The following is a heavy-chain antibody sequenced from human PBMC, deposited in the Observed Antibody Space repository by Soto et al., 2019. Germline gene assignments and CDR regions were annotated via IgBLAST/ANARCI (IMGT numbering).Heavy chain of an antibody. J-gene: IGHJ4*02. CDR2: ISSSSSTI. Sequence: EVQLVESGGNLIQPGGSLRLSCAASGFTFSSYSMNWVRQAPGKGLEWVSYISSSSSTIYYADSVKGRFTISRDNAKNARYLQMKSLSAEDTAVYYCARDAGFGVDYWGQGTLVTVSS. V-gene: IGHV3-48*01. CDR3: ARDAGFGVDY. CDR1: GFTFSSYS. D-gene: IGHD3-10*01.